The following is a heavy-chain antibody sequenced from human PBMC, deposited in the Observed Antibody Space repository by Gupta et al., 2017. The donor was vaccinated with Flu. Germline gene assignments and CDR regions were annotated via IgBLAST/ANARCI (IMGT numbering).Heavy chain of an antibody. CDR1: GFTISRHW. V-gene: IGHV3-74*01. D-gene: IGHD2-2*01. CDR2: ISPDGSNT. CDR3: TRDREEPPAGYHPLFDY. J-gene: IGHJ4*02. Sequence: EIQLVESGGCLVQPGGSLLLSCAASGFTISRHWMLLTRQAPGEGPVWVSRISPDGSNTIYADSVKGRFTISRDNAKNAVYLQMNSLRDDDTAVYYCTRDREEPPAGYHPLFDYWGQGALVTVSS.